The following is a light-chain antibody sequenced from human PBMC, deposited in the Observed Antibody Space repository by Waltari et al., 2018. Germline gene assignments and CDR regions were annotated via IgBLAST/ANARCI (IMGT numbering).Light chain of an antibody. CDR3: QQRANWPLT. CDR2: ETS. J-gene: IGKJ4*01. CDR1: QNVGRY. V-gene: IGKV3-11*01. Sequence: IVLTQSPGTLSLSPGERATLSCRASQNVGRYLAWYQQKPGQAPSLLIHETSHRAAGIPARFSGSGSGTDFTLIISSLEPEDFAVYYCQQRANWPLTFGGGTKVEIK.